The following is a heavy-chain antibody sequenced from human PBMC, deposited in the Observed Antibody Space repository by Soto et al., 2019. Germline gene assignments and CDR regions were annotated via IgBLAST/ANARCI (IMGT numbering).Heavy chain of an antibody. Sequence: ASVKVSCKASGYTFTGYYMHWVRQAPGQGLEWMGWINPNSGGTNYAQKFQGWVTMTRDTSISTAYMELSRLRSDDTAVYYCARGRLNCSSTSCRGPRGDYYYMDVWGKGTTVTVSS. J-gene: IGHJ6*03. CDR3: ARGRLNCSSTSCRGPRGDYYYMDV. V-gene: IGHV1-2*04. CDR1: GYTFTGYY. D-gene: IGHD2-2*01. CDR2: INPNSGGT.